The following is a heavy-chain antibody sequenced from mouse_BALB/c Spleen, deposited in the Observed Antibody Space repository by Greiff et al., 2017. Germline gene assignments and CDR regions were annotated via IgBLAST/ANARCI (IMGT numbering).Heavy chain of an antibody. CDR1: GFNIKDYY. CDR2: IDPENGNT. V-gene: IGHV14-1*02. Sequence: VQLQQSGAELVRPGALVKLSCKASGFNIKDYYMHWVKQRPEQGLEWIGWIDPENGNTIYDPKFQGKASITADTSSNTAYLQLSSLTSEDTAVYYCARNDCFDDWGQGTTLTVSA. CDR3: ARNDCFDD. J-gene: IGHJ2*01.